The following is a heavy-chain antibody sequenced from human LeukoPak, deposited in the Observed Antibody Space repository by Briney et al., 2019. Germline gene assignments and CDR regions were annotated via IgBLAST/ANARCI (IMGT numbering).Heavy chain of an antibody. V-gene: IGHV3-30*18. Sequence: PGGSLRLSCAASGFTFSSYGMHWVRQAPGKGLEWVAVISYDGSNKYYADSVKGRFTISRDNSKNTLYLQMNSLRAEDTAVYYCAKGDTAMVKGLDYWGQGTLVTVSS. CDR2: ISYDGSNK. CDR3: AKGDTAMVKGLDY. J-gene: IGHJ4*02. D-gene: IGHD5-18*01. CDR1: GFTFSSYG.